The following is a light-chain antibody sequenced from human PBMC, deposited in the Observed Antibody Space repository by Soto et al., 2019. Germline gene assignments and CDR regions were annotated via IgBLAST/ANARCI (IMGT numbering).Light chain of an antibody. CDR3: SEYCRSLVST. V-gene: IGKV3-20*01. Sequence: IVLTQSPGTLSFSPGDRATLSCRASQSVSSNFLAWYQEKPGQAPRLLIYGASSRATGIPDRFSGSGSGTDFTLTISRLEPEDFALYYCSEYCRSLVSTFGGGSKVDIX. CDR2: GAS. J-gene: IGKJ4*01. CDR1: QSVSSNF.